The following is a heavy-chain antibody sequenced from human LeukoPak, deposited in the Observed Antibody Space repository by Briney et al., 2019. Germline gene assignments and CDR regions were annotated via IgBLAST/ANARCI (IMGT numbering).Heavy chain of an antibody. Sequence: GGSLRLSCAASGFTFSSYEMSWVRQAPGKGLEWVSYISSSGSTIYYADSVKGRFTISRDNAKNSLYLQMNSLRAEDTAVYYCARDHDYGDYLAFDIWGQGTMVTVSS. J-gene: IGHJ3*02. CDR3: ARDHDYGDYLAFDI. D-gene: IGHD4-17*01. CDR1: GFTFSSYE. V-gene: IGHV3-48*03. CDR2: ISSSGSTI.